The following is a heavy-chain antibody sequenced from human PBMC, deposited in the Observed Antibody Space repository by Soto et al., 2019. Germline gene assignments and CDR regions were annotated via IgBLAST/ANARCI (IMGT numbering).Heavy chain of an antibody. V-gene: IGHV3-48*02. Sequence: EVQLAESGGGLVKPGGSLRLSCVGSGFTFSTYSMNWVRQAPGKGLEWVAFISSSGSTITYADSVKGRFTISRENAKNSVYLQMNSLRDEDTALYYCAKLPLLRVVDNWFAPWCQGTQVTVSS. CDR1: GFTFSTYS. CDR3: AKLPLLRVVDNWFAP. J-gene: IGHJ5*02. D-gene: IGHD5-12*01. CDR2: ISSSGSTI.